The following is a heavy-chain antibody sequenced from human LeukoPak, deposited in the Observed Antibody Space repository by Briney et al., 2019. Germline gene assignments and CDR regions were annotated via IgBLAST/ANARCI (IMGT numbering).Heavy chain of an antibody. CDR1: GFTFSSYA. V-gene: IGHV3-23*01. D-gene: IGHD6-13*01. Sequence: GGSLRLSCAASGFTFSSYAMTWVRQAPGKGLEWVSGISGSGGNTYYTDSVRGRLSISRDNSKNTLYLQVNSLRAEDTAVYYCAKDKVAAAEWFDPWGQGTLVTVSS. CDR3: AKDKVAAAEWFDP. CDR2: ISGSGGNT. J-gene: IGHJ5*02.